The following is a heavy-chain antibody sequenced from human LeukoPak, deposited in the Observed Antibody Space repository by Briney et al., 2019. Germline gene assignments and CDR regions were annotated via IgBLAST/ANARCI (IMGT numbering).Heavy chain of an antibody. CDR2: IYYSGST. J-gene: IGHJ3*02. V-gene: IGHV4-31*03. CDR3: AREIFPVVTPGAFDI. Sequence: SETLSLTCTVSGGSISSGGYYWSWIRQHPGKGLEWIGYIYYSGSTYYNPSLKSRVTISVDTSRNQFSLKLSSVTAADTAVYYCAREIFPVVTPGAFDIWGQGTMVTVSS. CDR1: GGSISSGGYY. D-gene: IGHD4-23*01.